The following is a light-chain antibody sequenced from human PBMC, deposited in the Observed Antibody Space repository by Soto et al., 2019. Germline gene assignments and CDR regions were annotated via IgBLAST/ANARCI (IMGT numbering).Light chain of an antibody. Sequence: DDVMTQLPLTLPVTLGQAASISCRSSQSLVHSDGNTYLSWYQQRPGQPPRLLIYKVSDRFSGVPDRFSGSGAGTDFTLTISRVEAEDVGVYYCMQATQSHWTFGQGTKVDIK. CDR3: MQATQSHWT. CDR1: QSLVHSDGNTY. CDR2: KVS. V-gene: IGKV2-24*01. J-gene: IGKJ1*01.